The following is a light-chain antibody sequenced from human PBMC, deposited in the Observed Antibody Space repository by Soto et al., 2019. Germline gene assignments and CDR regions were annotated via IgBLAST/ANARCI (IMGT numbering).Light chain of an antibody. CDR1: SGHSSYI. J-gene: IGLJ2*01. V-gene: IGLV4-60*03. Sequence: QSVVTQSSSASASLGSSVKLTCTLSSGHSSYIIAWHQQQPGKAPRYLMKLEGSGSYNKGSGVPDRFSGSSSGADRYLPISNLQSEDEADYYCETWDSNTYVVFGGGTKLTVL. CDR2: LEGSGSY. CDR3: ETWDSNTYVV.